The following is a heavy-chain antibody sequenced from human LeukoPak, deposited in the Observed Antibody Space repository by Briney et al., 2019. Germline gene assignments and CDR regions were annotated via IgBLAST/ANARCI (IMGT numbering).Heavy chain of an antibody. CDR2: IIPILGIA. CDR1: GGTFSSYT. J-gene: IGHJ5*02. CDR3: ARGYCTSTSCFWAKRFDP. Sequence: VKVSCKASGGTFSSYTISWVRQAPGQGLEWMGRIIPILGIANYAQKFQGRVTITADKSTSTAYMELSSLRSEDTAVYYCARGYCTSTSCFWAKRFDPWGQGTLVTVSS. D-gene: IGHD2-2*01. V-gene: IGHV1-69*02.